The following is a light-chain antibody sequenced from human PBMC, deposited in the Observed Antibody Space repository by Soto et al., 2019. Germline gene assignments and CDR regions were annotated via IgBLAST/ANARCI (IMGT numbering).Light chain of an antibody. CDR3: CSYAGNSGV. CDR1: SSDVGSYNF. J-gene: IGLJ3*02. CDR2: EAS. Sequence: QSVLTQPASVSGSPGQSIIISCTGTSSDVGSYNFVSWYQQHPGKAPKLMIYEASKRPSGVSNRFSGSKSGNTASLTISGLQPEDEADYYCCSYAGNSGVFGGGTKLTVL. V-gene: IGLV2-23*01.